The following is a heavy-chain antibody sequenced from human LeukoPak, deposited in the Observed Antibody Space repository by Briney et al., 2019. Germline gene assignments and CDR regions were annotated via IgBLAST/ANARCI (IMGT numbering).Heavy chain of an antibody. V-gene: IGHV3-74*01. Sequence: GGSLRLSCAASGFTFSNDWMHWVRQAPGKGLVWVSRINSDGSRTNYADSVKGRFTISRDNAKNTLFLQMSSLRAEDTGIYYCVRAMGSIVDFWGQETLVTVSS. CDR1: GFTFSNDW. CDR2: INSDGSRT. D-gene: IGHD6-6*01. CDR3: VRAMGSIVDF. J-gene: IGHJ4*02.